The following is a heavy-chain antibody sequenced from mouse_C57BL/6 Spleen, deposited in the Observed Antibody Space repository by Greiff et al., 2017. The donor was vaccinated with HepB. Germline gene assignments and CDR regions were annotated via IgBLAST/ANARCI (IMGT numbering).Heavy chain of an antibody. Sequence: QVQLQQPGAELVRPGSSVKLSCKASGYTFTSYWMHWVKQRPIQGLEWIGNIDPSDSETHYNQKFKDKATLTVDKSSSTAYMQLSSLTSEDSAVYYCARSRGMVTTISYWYFDVWGTGTTVTVSS. V-gene: IGHV1-52*01. J-gene: IGHJ1*03. CDR1: GYTFTSYW. CDR2: IDPSDSET. CDR3: ARSRGMVTTISYWYFDV. D-gene: IGHD2-2*01.